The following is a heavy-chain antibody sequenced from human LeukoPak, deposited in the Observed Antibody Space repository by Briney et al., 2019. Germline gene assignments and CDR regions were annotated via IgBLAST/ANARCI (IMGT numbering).Heavy chain of an antibody. Sequence: TSETLSLTCTVSGGSISRGDYCWTWIRQSPGKGLDWIGYIYNSGTTYYNPSLKSRVTISEDTSKNQFSLRLSSVTAADTAVYYCARFTVDYYGSGSYSDSWGQGTLVTVSS. D-gene: IGHD3-10*01. V-gene: IGHV4-30-4*01. CDR1: GGSISRGDYC. CDR3: ARFTVDYYGSGSYSDS. J-gene: IGHJ4*02. CDR2: IYNSGTT.